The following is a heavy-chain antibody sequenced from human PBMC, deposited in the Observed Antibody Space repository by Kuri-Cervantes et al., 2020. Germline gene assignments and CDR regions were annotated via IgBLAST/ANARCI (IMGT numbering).Heavy chain of an antibody. CDR1: GGTFSSYA. V-gene: IGHV1-69*13. D-gene: IGHD6-13*01. Sequence: SVKDSCKASGGTFSSYAISWVRQAPGQGLEWMVWIIPIFGTANYAQKFQGRVTITADESTSTSYMELSSLRSEDTAVYYCARPRRAAADSYGMDVWGQGTTVTVSS. J-gene: IGHJ6*02. CDR3: ARPRRAAADSYGMDV. CDR2: IIPIFGTA.